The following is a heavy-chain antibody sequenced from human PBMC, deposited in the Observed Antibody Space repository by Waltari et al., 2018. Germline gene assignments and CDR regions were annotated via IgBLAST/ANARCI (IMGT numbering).Heavy chain of an antibody. CDR3: GRGRMGVPGTDF. CDR2: INSEGTTT. Sequence: EVQLVESGGALVQPGGSLRLSCAASGFTFSNYWMHWVRQAPGKGLVWVSHINSEGTTTTYADSVKGRFTISRDNSRDTLYLQMNSLRAADTAVYYCGRGRMGVPGTDFWGQGTLATVSS. V-gene: IGHV3-74*01. D-gene: IGHD6-19*01. CDR1: GFTFSNYW. J-gene: IGHJ4*02.